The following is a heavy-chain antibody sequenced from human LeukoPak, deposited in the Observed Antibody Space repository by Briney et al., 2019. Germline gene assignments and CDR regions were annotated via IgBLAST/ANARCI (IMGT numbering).Heavy chain of an antibody. CDR2: ISGSAGST. Sequence: GGSLRLSCAASGFTFSNYAMSWVRQAPGKGPEWVSVISGSAGSTYYADSVKGRFTISRDNSKNTLYLQMNSLRAEDTAVYYCAKGSGRGYSYGLEYWGQGTLVTVSS. CDR3: AKGSGRGYSYGLEY. V-gene: IGHV3-23*01. CDR1: GFTFSNYA. D-gene: IGHD5-18*01. J-gene: IGHJ4*02.